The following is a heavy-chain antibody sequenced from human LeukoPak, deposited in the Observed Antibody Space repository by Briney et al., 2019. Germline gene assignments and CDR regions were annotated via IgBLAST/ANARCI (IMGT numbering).Heavy chain of an antibody. CDR3: AIATGGCSSTSCYTAWVFDY. J-gene: IGHJ4*02. D-gene: IGHD2-2*02. Sequence: ASVKVSCKASGYTFTGYYMHWVRQAPEQGLEWMGWINPNSGGTNYAQKFQGRVTMTRDTSISTAYMELSRLRSDDTAVYYCAIATGGCSSTSCYTAWVFDYWGQGTLVTVSS. V-gene: IGHV1-2*02. CDR2: INPNSGGT. CDR1: GYTFTGYY.